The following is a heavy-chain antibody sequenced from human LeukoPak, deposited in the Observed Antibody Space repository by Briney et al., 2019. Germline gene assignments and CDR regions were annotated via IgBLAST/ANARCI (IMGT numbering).Heavy chain of an antibody. D-gene: IGHD3-22*01. Sequence: PGGSLRLSCAASGFTFSRKYMSWVRQAPGKGLEWVSVIYGGGNTWYADSVKGRFTISRDNSKNTLYLQMDSLRAEDTAVYYCAREMYYSDTGGPGAFDIWGQGTMVTVSS. CDR2: IYGGGNT. CDR3: AREMYYSDTGGPGAFDI. CDR1: GFTFSRKY. J-gene: IGHJ3*02. V-gene: IGHV3-53*01.